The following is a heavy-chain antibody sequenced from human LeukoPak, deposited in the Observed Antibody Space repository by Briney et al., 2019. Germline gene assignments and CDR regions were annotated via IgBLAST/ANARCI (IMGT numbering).Heavy chain of an antibody. D-gene: IGHD3-9*01. CDR1: GYSISSDYY. V-gene: IGHV4-38-2*02. J-gene: IGHJ5*02. CDR3: ARVGPLRYFDWFQGSFTKKNWFDP. Sequence: SETLSLTCTVSGYSISSDYYWGWIRQSPGKGLEWIGSIYHTGSTYYNPALKSRVTISVDTSKNQFSLNLSSVTAADTAVYYCARVGPLRYFDWFQGSFTKKNWFDPWGQGTLVTVSS. CDR2: IYHTGST.